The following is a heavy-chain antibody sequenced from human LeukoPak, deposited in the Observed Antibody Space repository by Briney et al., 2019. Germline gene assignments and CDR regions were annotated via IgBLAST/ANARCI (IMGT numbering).Heavy chain of an antibody. D-gene: IGHD6-19*01. CDR1: GCTFRSYG. J-gene: IGHJ4*02. V-gene: IGHV3-30*18. CDR3: AKVAVAVAGDY. Sequence: GSALRLFCAASGCTFRSYGMHWVRQAPGKGLEWVAVISYDGSNKYYADSVKGRFTISRDNSKNTLYLQMNSLRAEDTAVYYCAKVAVAVAGDYWGQGTLVTVSS. CDR2: ISYDGSNK.